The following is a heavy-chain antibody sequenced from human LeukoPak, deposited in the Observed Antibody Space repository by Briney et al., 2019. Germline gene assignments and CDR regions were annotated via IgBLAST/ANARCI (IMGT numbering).Heavy chain of an antibody. CDR2: IYTSGST. D-gene: IGHD6-13*01. CDR3: ARVVGSWDYYYYMDV. Sequence: SETLSLTCTVSGGSISSYYWSWIRQPAGKGLEWTGRIYTSGSTNYNPSLKSRVTMSVDTSKNQYSLKLSSVTAADTAVYYCARVVGSWDYYYYMDVWGKGTTVTVS. CDR1: GGSISSYY. J-gene: IGHJ6*03. V-gene: IGHV4-4*07.